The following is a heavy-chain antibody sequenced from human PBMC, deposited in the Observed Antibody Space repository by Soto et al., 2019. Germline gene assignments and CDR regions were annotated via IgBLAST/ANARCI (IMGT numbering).Heavy chain of an antibody. V-gene: IGHV4-39*01. CDR2: IYYSGST. CDR3: ARGSPGKFDY. Sequence: SETLSLTCTVSGGSISSSSYYWGWIRQPPGKGLEWIGSIYYSGSTNYNPSLKSRVTISIDTSKNQFSLKLSSVTAADTAVYYCARGSPGKFDYWGQGTLVTVS. CDR1: GGSISSSSYY. J-gene: IGHJ4*02.